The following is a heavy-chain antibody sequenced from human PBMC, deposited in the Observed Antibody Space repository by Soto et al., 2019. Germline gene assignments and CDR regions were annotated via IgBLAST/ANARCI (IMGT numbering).Heavy chain of an antibody. Sequence: QVQLVQSGAELKKPGASVKVSCKASGYTFSNYDMNWVRQATGQGPEWIGWLNPNNGDTGYAQKCQGRVTLPTGISTPTAYMELTRPRSEDTAIYYCAKVSRKGSAIDFDYWGQGTLITVSS. CDR1: GYTFSNYD. D-gene: IGHD3-10*01. CDR3: AKVSRKGSAIDFDY. J-gene: IGHJ4*02. V-gene: IGHV1-8*01. CDR2: LNPNNGDT.